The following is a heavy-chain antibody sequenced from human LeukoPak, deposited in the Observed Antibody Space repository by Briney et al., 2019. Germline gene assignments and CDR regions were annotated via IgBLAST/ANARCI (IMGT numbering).Heavy chain of an antibody. J-gene: IGHJ4*02. Sequence: TGGSLRLSCAASGFTFSSYGMHWVRQAPGKGLEWVAVISYDGSNKYYADSVKGRFTISRDNSKNTLYLQMNSLRAEDTAVYYCAKASTVVVTAIPGNYWGQGTLVTVSS. V-gene: IGHV3-30*18. CDR2: ISYDGSNK. D-gene: IGHD2-21*02. CDR3: AKASTVVVTAIPGNY. CDR1: GFTFSSYG.